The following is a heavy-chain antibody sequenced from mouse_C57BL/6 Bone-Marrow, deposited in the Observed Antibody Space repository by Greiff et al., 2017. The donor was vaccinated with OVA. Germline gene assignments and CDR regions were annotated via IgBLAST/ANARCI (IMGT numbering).Heavy chain of an antibody. Sequence: VQLQQSGAELVRPGASVKLSCTASGFNIKDDYMHWVKQRPEQGLEWIGWIDPENGDTEYASKFQGKATITADTSSNTAYLQLSSLTSEDTAVYYCTLYGSSPHWYFDVWGTGTTVTVSS. CDR3: TLYGSSPHWYFDV. J-gene: IGHJ1*03. D-gene: IGHD1-1*01. CDR1: GFNIKDDY. CDR2: IDPENGDT. V-gene: IGHV14-4*01.